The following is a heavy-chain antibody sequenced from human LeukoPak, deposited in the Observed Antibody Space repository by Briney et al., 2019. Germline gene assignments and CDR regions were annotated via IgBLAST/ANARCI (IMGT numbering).Heavy chain of an antibody. Sequence: GSLRLSCAASGFTFSSYAMSWVRQAPGKGLEWVSAISGSGGSTYYADSVKGRFTISRDNSKNTLYLQMNSLRAEDTAVYYCAKDGAFDRGFADYFDYWGQGTLVTVSS. CDR3: AKDGAFDRGFADYFDY. D-gene: IGHD3-10*01. CDR1: GFTFSSYA. J-gene: IGHJ4*02. V-gene: IGHV3-23*01. CDR2: ISGSGGST.